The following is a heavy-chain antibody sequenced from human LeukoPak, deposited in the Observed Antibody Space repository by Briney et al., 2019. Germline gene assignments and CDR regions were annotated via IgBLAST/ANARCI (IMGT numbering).Heavy chain of an antibody. D-gene: IGHD5-12*01. CDR3: ARAVYSGYDSAFDI. CDR2: IKVDGSEK. Sequence: GGSLRLSCAASGFTFSSHWMSWVRQAPGKGPEWVANIKVDGSEKYYVDSVRGRFTISRDNAKNSLFLQMNNLKVEDTAVYYCARAVYSGYDSAFDIWGQGTMVTVSS. J-gene: IGHJ3*02. V-gene: IGHV3-7*01. CDR1: GFTFSSHW.